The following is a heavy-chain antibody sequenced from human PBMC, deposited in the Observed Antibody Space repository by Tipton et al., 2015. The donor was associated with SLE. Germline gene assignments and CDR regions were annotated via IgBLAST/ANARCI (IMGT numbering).Heavy chain of an antibody. V-gene: IGHV4-59*01. CDR1: GGSFSGYY. Sequence: GLVKPSETLSLTCAVYGGSFSGYYWSWIRQPPGKGLEWIGYIYYSGNTNYSPSLKSRVTILVDTSKNQFSLKLTSVTAADTAVYYCARGYGDTGYWGQGTLVTVSS. D-gene: IGHD4-17*01. CDR2: IYYSGNT. J-gene: IGHJ4*02. CDR3: ARGYGDTGY.